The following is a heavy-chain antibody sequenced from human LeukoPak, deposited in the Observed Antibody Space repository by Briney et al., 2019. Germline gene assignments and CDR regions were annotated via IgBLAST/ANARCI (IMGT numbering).Heavy chain of an antibody. J-gene: IGHJ5*02. CDR3: AKEGYSSGWYVGSSQNWFDP. CDR1: GFTFSSYA. Sequence: PGGSLRLSCAASGFTFSSYAMSWVRQAPGKGLEWVSAISGSGGSTYYADSVKGRFTISRDNSKNTLYLQMNSLRAEDTAVYYCAKEGYSSGWYVGSSQNWFDPWGQGTLVTVSS. V-gene: IGHV3-23*01. CDR2: ISGSGGST. D-gene: IGHD6-19*01.